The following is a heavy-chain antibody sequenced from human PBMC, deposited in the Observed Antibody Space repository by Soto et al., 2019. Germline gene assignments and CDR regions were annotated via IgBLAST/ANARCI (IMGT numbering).Heavy chain of an antibody. CDR2: IMPGSSHI. D-gene: IGHD1-26*01. CDR1: GGTFSIYS. Sequence: PGGSLRLSCEASGGTFSIYSMNWVRQATGKGLEWVSYIMPGSSHIFYADAVKGRFTIARDNEKNSQYVHKKDLGAEETNKTYYAIEKGGAASVHVFDIWGEVTMV. CDR3: AIEKGGAASVHVFDI. J-gene: IGHJ3*02. V-gene: IGHV3-48*01.